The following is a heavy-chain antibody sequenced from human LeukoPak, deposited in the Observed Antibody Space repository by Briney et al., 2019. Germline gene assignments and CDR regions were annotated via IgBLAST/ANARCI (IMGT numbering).Heavy chain of an antibody. CDR2: INAGNGNT. V-gene: IGHV1-3*01. CDR1: GYTFTSYA. J-gene: IGHJ6*02. Sequence: APVKVSCKASGYTFTSYAMHWVRQAPGQRLEWMGWINAGNGNTKYSQKFQGRVTITRDTSASTAYMELSSLRSEDTAVYYCARGGITIFGVVIIRDYYGMDVWGQGTTVTVSS. CDR3: ARGGITIFGVVIIRDYYGMDV. D-gene: IGHD3-3*01.